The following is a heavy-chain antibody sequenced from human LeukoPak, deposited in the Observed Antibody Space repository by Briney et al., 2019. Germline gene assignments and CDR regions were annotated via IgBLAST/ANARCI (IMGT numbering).Heavy chain of an antibody. Sequence: GGSLRLSCAASGFTVRSNYVSWVRQAPGKGQEWVSVIYGGGTTYYEDSGEGRFTISRDDSKNTVYLLMNSLRAEDTAVYYCQGDYGPLFDHWGQGTLVTVSS. J-gene: IGHJ4*02. CDR2: IYGGGTT. V-gene: IGHV3-53*01. CDR3: QGDYGPLFDH. D-gene: IGHD4-17*01. CDR1: GFTVRSNY.